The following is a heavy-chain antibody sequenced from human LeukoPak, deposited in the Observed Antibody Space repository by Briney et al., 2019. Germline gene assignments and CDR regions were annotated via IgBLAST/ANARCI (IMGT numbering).Heavy chain of an antibody. V-gene: IGHV4-34*01. CDR1: GGSFSGYY. J-gene: IGHJ1*01. D-gene: IGHD1-26*01. CDR2: INHSGST. Sequence: SETLSLTCAVYGGSFSGYYWSWIPQPPGKGLEWIGEINHSGSTNYNPSLKSRVTISVDTSKNQFSLKLSSVTAADTAVYYCATRVGAALQHWGQGTLVTVSS. CDR3: ATRVGAALQH.